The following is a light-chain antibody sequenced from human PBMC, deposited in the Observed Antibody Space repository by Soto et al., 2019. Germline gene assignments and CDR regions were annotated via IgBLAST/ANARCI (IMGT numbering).Light chain of an antibody. CDR2: EVS. Sequence: QSVLTQPASVSGSPGQSITISCTGTSSDVGGYNYVSWYQHLPGKAPKLLIFEVSARPSGVSNRFSASKSGNTASLTISGLQAEDEADYYCSSFRSSSAAFVFGTGTQLTVL. J-gene: IGLJ7*01. CDR3: SSFRSSSAAFV. CDR1: SSDVGGYNY. V-gene: IGLV2-14*01.